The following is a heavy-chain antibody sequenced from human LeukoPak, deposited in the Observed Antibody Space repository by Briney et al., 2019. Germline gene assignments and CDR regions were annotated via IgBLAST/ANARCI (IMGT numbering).Heavy chain of an antibody. Sequence: GGSLRLSCAASGFTFGSHWMHWVRQDPGKGLVWVSRINPDGKRTTYADSVKGRFTISRDNAKDTVYLQMNSLRPDDTALYYCARDSKEGRTKFDPWGQGTLVTVSS. CDR3: ARDSKEGRTKFDP. D-gene: IGHD2-2*01. CDR1: GFTFGSHW. J-gene: IGHJ5*02. V-gene: IGHV3-74*01. CDR2: INPDGKRT.